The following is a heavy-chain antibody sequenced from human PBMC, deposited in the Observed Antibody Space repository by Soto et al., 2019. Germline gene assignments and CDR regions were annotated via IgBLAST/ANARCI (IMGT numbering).Heavy chain of an antibody. CDR1: GGSFRGYY. V-gene: IGHV4-34*01. J-gene: IGHJ6*02. CDR2: INHSGSS. Sequence: SETLSLTCTVSGGSFRGYYWGWVRQPPGKGLEWIGEINHSGSSNYHPSLKSRVTISVATSKNQFSLTVNSVTPADTAVYYCARGEITLLGGMDVWGQGTTVTVTS. CDR3: ARGEITLLGGMDV. D-gene: IGHD3-10*01.